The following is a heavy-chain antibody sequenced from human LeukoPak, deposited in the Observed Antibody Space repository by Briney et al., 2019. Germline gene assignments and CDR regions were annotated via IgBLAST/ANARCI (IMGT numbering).Heavy chain of an antibody. J-gene: IGHJ6*02. V-gene: IGHV1-46*01. CDR1: GYTFTSYY. CDR2: INPSGGST. Sequence: GASVKVSCKASGYTFTSYYMHWVRQAPGQGLEWMGIINPSGGSTSYAQKFQGRVTMTRDTSTSTVYMELSSLRSEDTAVYYCARSPGLRFLEWLPHPSSYGVDVWGQGTTVTVSS. D-gene: IGHD3-3*01. CDR3: ARSPGLRFLEWLPHPSSYGVDV.